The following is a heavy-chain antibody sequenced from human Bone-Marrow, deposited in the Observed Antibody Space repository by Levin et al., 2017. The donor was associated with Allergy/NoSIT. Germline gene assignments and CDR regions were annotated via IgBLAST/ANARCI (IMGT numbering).Heavy chain of an antibody. J-gene: IGHJ4*02. Sequence: KISCKASGGTFSSYDITWVRQAPGQGLEWMGGIIPIFGTTNYAQKFQDRVTITADESTSTAYMELSGLRSDDTAVYYCAKMRDYSSGVGFWAPGTLVTVSS. CDR3: AKMRDYSSGVGF. CDR1: GGTFSSYD. CDR2: IIPIFGTT. D-gene: IGHD4-11*01. V-gene: IGHV1-69*01.